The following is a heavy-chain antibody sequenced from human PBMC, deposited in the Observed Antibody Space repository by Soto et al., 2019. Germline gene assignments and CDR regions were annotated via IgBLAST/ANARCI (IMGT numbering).Heavy chain of an antibody. CDR3: AKNVWGITVFGGMDV. V-gene: IGHV3-23*01. J-gene: IGHJ6*02. CDR2: ISGGGGTT. Sequence: EVQLLESGGGLVQPGGSLRLSCAASGFTFSSYAMSWVRQAPGKGLEWVSAISGGGGTTYYADSVKGRFTISRDNSKNTLYLQMNSLRCEDTAVYYCAKNVWGITVFGGMDVWGQGTTVTVSS. D-gene: IGHD3-9*01. CDR1: GFTFSSYA.